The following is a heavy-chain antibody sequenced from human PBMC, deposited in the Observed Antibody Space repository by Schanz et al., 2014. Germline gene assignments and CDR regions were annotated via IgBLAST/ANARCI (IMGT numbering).Heavy chain of an antibody. D-gene: IGHD4-17*01. CDR1: GFTFSNYA. J-gene: IGHJ4*02. V-gene: IGHV3-30*04. Sequence: VQLVESGGGVVQPGRSLRLSCAASGAASGFTFSNYAMHWVRQSPGKGLEWVAVISYDEATKHYADSVKGRFTISRDNSKNTLYLQMNSLRAEDTAVYYCAKDCPSDYGDHCFDFWGQGTLVTVSS. CDR3: AKDCPSDYGDHCFDF. CDR2: ISYDEATK.